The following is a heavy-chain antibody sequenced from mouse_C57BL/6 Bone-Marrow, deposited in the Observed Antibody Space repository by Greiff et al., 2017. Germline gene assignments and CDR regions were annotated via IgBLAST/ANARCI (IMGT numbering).Heavy chain of an antibody. CDR1: GYTFTSYD. Sequence: VQLQQSGPELVKPGASVKLSCKASGYTFTSYDINWVKQRPGQGLEWIGWIYPRDGSTKYNEKFKGKATLTVDTSSSTAYMELHSLTSEDSAVYFCARSGLRGDWYFDVWGTGTTVTVSS. CDR2: IYPRDGST. D-gene: IGHD2-4*01. CDR3: ARSGLRGDWYFDV. J-gene: IGHJ1*03. V-gene: IGHV1-85*01.